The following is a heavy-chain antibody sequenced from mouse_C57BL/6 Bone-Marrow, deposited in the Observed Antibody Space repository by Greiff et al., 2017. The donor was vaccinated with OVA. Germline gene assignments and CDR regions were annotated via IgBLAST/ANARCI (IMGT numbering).Heavy chain of an antibody. Sequence: VQLQQSGAELVRPGASVKLSCTASGFNIKDDYMHWVKQRPEQGLEWIGWIDPENGDTEYASKFQGKATITADTSSNTAYLQLSSLTSEDTAVYYCTTSLDGYLAYWGQGTLVTVSA. V-gene: IGHV14-4*01. CDR2: IDPENGDT. J-gene: IGHJ3*01. D-gene: IGHD2-3*01. CDR1: GFNIKDDY. CDR3: TTSLDGYLAY.